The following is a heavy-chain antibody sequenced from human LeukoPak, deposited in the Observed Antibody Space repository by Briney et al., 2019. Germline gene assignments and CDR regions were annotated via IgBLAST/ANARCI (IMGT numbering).Heavy chain of an antibody. Sequence: ASVKVSCKASGYTFTSYGISWVRQAPGQGLEWMGWISGYNGKTNYAQKLQGRVTMTTDTSTSTAYMELRSLRSDDTAMYYCARGWGNAVANDYWGQGTLVTVSS. V-gene: IGHV1-18*01. CDR1: GYTFTSYG. J-gene: IGHJ4*02. D-gene: IGHD6-19*01. CDR2: ISGYNGKT. CDR3: ARGWGNAVANDY.